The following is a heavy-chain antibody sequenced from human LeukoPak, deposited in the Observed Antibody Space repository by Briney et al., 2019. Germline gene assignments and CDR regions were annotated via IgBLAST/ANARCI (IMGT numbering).Heavy chain of an antibody. D-gene: IGHD4-23*01. CDR3: AKARTEEVVTDY. J-gene: IGHJ4*02. Sequence: GGSLRLSCAASGFTFSSYGMHWVRQAPGKGLEWVAVISYDGSNKYYADSVKGRFTISRDNSKNTLYLQMNSLRAEDTAVYYCAKARTEEVVTDYWGQGTLVTVSS. CDR2: ISYDGSNK. CDR1: GFTFSSYG. V-gene: IGHV3-30*18.